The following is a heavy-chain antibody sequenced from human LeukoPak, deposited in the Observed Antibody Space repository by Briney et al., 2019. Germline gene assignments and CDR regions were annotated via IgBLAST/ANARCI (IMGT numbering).Heavy chain of an antibody. CDR1: GGTFSSYA. D-gene: IGHD1-26*01. J-gene: IGHJ3*02. Sequence: SVKVSCKASGGTFSSYAISWVRQAPGQGLEWMGRIIPILGIANYAQKFQGRVTITADKSTSTAYMELSSLRSEDTAVYYCAGLGSSEAFDIWGQGTMVSVSS. CDR2: IIPILGIA. CDR3: AGLGSSEAFDI. V-gene: IGHV1-69*04.